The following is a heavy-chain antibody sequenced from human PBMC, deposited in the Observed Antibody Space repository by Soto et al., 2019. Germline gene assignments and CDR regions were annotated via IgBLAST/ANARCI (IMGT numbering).Heavy chain of an antibody. V-gene: IGHV3-9*01. D-gene: IGHD5-18*01. CDR1: GFTFDDYA. Sequence: EVQLVESGGGSVQPGRSLRLSCAASGFTFDDYAMHWVRQAPGKGLEWVSRISWNSGSIGYADSVKGRFTISRDNAKNSLYLQMNSLRAEDTALYYCAKAVGSYGNFDYWGQGTLVTVSS. CDR2: ISWNSGSI. CDR3: AKAVGSYGNFDY. J-gene: IGHJ4*02.